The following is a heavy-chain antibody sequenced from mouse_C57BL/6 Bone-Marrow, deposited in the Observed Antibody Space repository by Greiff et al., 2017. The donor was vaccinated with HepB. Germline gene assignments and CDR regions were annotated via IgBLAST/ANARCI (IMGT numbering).Heavy chain of an antibody. D-gene: IGHD1-2*01. CDR2: ISYDGSN. Sequence: EVKLMESGPGLVKPSQSLSLTCSVTGYSITSGYYWNWIRQFPGNKLEWMGYISYDGSNNYNPSLKNRISITRDTSKNQFFLKLNSVTTEDTATYYCARGVTTALFDYWGQGTTLTVSS. J-gene: IGHJ2*01. CDR3: ARGVTTALFDY. V-gene: IGHV3-6*01. CDR1: GYSITSGYY.